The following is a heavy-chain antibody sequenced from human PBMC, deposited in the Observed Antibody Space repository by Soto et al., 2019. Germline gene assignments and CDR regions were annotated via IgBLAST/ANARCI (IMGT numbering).Heavy chain of an antibody. D-gene: IGHD6-13*01. J-gene: IGHJ4*02. CDR2: IHPNSGET. CDR3: ARVIYKAAAGTLGY. CDR1: GYTFTDHY. Sequence: ASVKVSCKASGYTFTDHYINWVRQAPGHAPEYMGWIHPNSGETKYAERFQGRVTMTRDTSTSTAYMELSSLRSEDTAVYYCARVIYKAAAGTLGYWGQGSMVTASS. V-gene: IGHV1-2*02.